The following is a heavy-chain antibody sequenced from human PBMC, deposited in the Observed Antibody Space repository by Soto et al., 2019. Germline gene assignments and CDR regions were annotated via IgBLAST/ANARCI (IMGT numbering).Heavy chain of an antibody. CDR1: GFTFSSYG. Sequence: PGGSLRLSCAASGFTFSSYGMHWVRQAPGKGLEWVAVIWYDGSNKYYADSVKGRFTISRDNSKNTLYLQMNSLRAEDTAVYYCARDRDQLAGTLDYWGQGTLVTVSS. CDR2: IWYDGSNK. J-gene: IGHJ4*02. D-gene: IGHD6-19*01. V-gene: IGHV3-33*01. CDR3: ARDRDQLAGTLDY.